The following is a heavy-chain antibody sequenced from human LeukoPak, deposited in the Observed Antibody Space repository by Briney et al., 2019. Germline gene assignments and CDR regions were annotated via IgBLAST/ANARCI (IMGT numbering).Heavy chain of an antibody. Sequence: ASVKVSCKASGYTFTGYYMHWVRQAPGQGLEWMGWINPNSGGTNYAQKFQGRVTMTRDTSISTAYRELSRLRSDDTAVYYCAREFDYYDSSGYYYVVAFDYWGQGTLVTVSS. V-gene: IGHV1-2*02. D-gene: IGHD3-22*01. CDR1: GYTFTGYY. CDR3: AREFDYYDSSGYYYVVAFDY. J-gene: IGHJ4*02. CDR2: INPNSGGT.